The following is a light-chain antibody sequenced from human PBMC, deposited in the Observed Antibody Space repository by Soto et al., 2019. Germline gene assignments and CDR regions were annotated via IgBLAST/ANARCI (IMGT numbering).Light chain of an antibody. Sequence: QAVVTQPPSASGTPGQRVTISCSGSSSNIGSNTVNWYQQLPGTAPKLLIYSNNQRPSGVPDRFSGSKSGTSASLAISGLQSEDEADYYCAAWDDSLNGPVFGGATKLTVL. CDR3: AAWDDSLNGPV. CDR1: SSNIGSNT. V-gene: IGLV1-44*01. J-gene: IGLJ2*01. CDR2: SNN.